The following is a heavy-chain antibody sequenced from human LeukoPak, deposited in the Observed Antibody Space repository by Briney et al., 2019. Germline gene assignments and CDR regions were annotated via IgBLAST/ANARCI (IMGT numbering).Heavy chain of an antibody. CDR3: ERGTYGYYMDV. CDR2: IYRSGST. CDR1: NYSISNSLY. Sequence: PSETLSLTCSGSNYSISNSLYWGWLRQPPGKGLEWIGSIYRSGSTFYNPSLKSRVTISLDTSKNQFSLKLSSVTAADTAVYFCERGTYGYYMDVWGKGTTVTVSS. J-gene: IGHJ6*03. V-gene: IGHV4-38-2*02. D-gene: IGHD4-17*01.